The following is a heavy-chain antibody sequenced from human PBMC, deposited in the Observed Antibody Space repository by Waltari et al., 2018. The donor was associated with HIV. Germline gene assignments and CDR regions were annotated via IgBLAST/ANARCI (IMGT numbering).Heavy chain of an antibody. Sequence: QVQLVQSGAEVKKPGSSVKVSCKASGGTFSSYAISWVRQAPGQGLEWMGRIIPILGIANYAQKFQGRVTITADKSTSTAYMELSSLRSEDTAVYYCASHHAVGATRSDYWGQGTLVTVSS. J-gene: IGHJ4*02. D-gene: IGHD1-26*01. V-gene: IGHV1-69*04. CDR3: ASHHAVGATRSDY. CDR1: GGTFSSYA. CDR2: IIPILGIA.